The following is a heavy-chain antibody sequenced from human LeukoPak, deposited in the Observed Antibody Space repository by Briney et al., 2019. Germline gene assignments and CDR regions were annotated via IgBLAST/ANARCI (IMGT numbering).Heavy chain of an antibody. CDR2: ISYDGSNK. J-gene: IGHJ4*02. V-gene: IGHV3-30*04. CDR3: AAPMVRGVILDY. Sequence: GGSLRLSCAASGFTFSSYAMHWVRQAPGKGLEWVAVISYDGSNKYYADSVKGRFTISRDNSKNTLYLQMNSLRAEDTAVHYCAAPMVRGVILDYWGQGTLVTVSS. CDR1: GFTFSSYA. D-gene: IGHD3-10*01.